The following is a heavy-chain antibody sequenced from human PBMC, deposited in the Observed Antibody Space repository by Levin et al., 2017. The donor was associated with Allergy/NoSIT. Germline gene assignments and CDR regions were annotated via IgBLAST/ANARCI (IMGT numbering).Heavy chain of an antibody. D-gene: IGHD5-18*01. J-gene: IGHJ6*03. CDR3: ARDRGGYSYGQYYYYYYMDV. V-gene: IGHV3-11*05. Sequence: LSLTCAASGFTFSDYYMSWIRQAPGKGLEWVSYISSSSSYTNYADSVKGRFTISRDNAKNSLYLQMNSLRAEDTAVYYCARDRGGYSYGQYYYYYYMDVWGKGTTVTVSS. CDR1: GFTFSDYY. CDR2: ISSSSSYT.